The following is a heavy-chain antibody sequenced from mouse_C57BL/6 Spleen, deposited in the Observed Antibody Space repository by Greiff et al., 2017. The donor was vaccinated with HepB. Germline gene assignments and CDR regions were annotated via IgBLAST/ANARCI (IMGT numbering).Heavy chain of an antibody. Sequence: QVQLQQSGPGLVAPSQSLSITCTVSGFSLTSYAISWVRQPPGKGLEWLGVIWTGGGTNYNSALKSRLSISKDNSKSKVFLKMNSLQTDDTARYYCARNYYGSSYDFAYWGQGTLVTVSA. CDR2: IWTGGGT. V-gene: IGHV2-9-1*01. CDR1: GFSLTSYA. J-gene: IGHJ3*01. CDR3: ARNYYGSSYDFAY. D-gene: IGHD1-1*01.